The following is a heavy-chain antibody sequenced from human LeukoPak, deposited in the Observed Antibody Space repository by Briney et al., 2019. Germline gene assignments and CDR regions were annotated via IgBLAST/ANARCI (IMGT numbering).Heavy chain of an antibody. D-gene: IGHD3-16*01. V-gene: IGHV3-30*02. Sequence: PGRCLRPSCAAAGFAFINSGMHSVSQAPGRGLQWVASIRYDGPNTYYADSVKGRFLISRDNSMSNVYLQMISLRVEDSAVYYCAKDWGSDIYCFYMDVGGKETTVSVSS. J-gene: IGHJ6*03. CDR1: GFAFINSG. CDR3: AKDWGSDIYCFYMDV. CDR2: IRYDGPNT.